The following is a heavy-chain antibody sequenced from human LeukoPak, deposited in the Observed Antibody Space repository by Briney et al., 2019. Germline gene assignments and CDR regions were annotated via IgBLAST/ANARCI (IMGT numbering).Heavy chain of an antibody. CDR1: GGSISRSGYY. D-gene: IGHD3-22*01. V-gene: IGHV4-39*01. Sequence: ASETLSLTCTVSGGSISRSGYYWGWIRQPPGKGLEWIGSIYYSGSTYYNPSLKSRVTISVDTSKNQFSLKLSSVTAADTAVYYCARGGQDYDSSGYDAFDIWGQGTMVTVSS. CDR2: IYYSGST. J-gene: IGHJ3*02. CDR3: ARGGQDYDSSGYDAFDI.